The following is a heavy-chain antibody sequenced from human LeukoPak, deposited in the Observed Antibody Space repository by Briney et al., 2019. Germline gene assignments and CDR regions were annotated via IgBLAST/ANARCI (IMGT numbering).Heavy chain of an antibody. CDR2: ISYDGSNK. CDR3: ARDRRPYSSGWYWFDY. Sequence: GGSPRLSCAASGFTFSSYAMHWVREAPGKGLEGVGDISYDGSNKYYADSVKGRFTISRDNSKNTLYLQRNGLRAEDTAVYYCARDRRPYSSGWYWFDYWGQGTLVTVSS. D-gene: IGHD6-19*01. J-gene: IGHJ4*02. V-gene: IGHV3-30-3*01. CDR1: GFTFSSYA.